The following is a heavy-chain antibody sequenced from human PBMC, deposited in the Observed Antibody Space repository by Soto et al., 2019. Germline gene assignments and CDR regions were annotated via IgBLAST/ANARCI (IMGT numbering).Heavy chain of an antibody. Sequence: QVQLQESGPGLVKPSGTLSLTCAVSGGSISSSNWWSWVRQPPGTGLEWIGEIYHSGSTNYNPSLKSRVTIAVDKSKNQFSLKLSSVTAADTAVYYCASTTVTRGPYYFDYWGQGTLVTVSS. CDR3: ASTTVTRGPYYFDY. J-gene: IGHJ4*02. D-gene: IGHD4-17*01. CDR2: IYHSGST. V-gene: IGHV4-4*02. CDR1: GGSISSSNW.